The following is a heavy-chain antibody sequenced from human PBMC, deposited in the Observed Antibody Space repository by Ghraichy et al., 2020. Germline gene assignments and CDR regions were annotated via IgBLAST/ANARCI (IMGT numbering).Heavy chain of an antibody. CDR2: IYYSGST. V-gene: IGHV4-59*01. CDR1: GGSISSYY. Sequence: SETLSLTCTVSGGSISSYYWSWIRQPPGKGLEWIGYIYYSGSTNYNPSLKSRVTIAVDTSKNQFSLKLSSVTAADTAVYYCARVGYFDWFIDYWGQGTLVTVSS. J-gene: IGHJ4*02. CDR3: ARVGYFDWFIDY. D-gene: IGHD3-9*01.